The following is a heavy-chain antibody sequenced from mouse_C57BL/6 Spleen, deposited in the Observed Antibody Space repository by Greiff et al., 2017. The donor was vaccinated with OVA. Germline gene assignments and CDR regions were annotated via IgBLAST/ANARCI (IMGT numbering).Heavy chain of an antibody. CDR3: ARGEYGSSPPWFAY. V-gene: IGHV1-82*01. D-gene: IGHD1-1*01. Sequence: SGPELVKPGASVKISCKASGYAFSSSWMNWVKQRPGKGLEWIGRIYPGDGDTNYNGKFKGKATLTADKSSSTAYMQLSSLTSEDTAVSFSARGEYGSSPPWFAYWGQETLVTVSA. CDR2: IYPGDGDT. CDR1: GYAFSSSW. J-gene: IGHJ3*01.